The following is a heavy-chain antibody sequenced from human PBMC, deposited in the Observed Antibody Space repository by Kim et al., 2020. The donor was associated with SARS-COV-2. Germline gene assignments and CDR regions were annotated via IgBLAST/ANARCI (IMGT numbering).Heavy chain of an antibody. CDR2: INPNSGGT. CDR1: GYTFTGYY. V-gene: IGHV1-2*04. CDR3: ARAPAEYGSGSYCLDY. Sequence: ASVKVSCKASGYTFTGYYMHWVRQAPGQGLEWMGWINPNSGGTNYAQKFQGWVTMTRDTSISTAYMELSRLRSDDTAVYYCARAPAEYGSGSYCLDYWGQGTLVTVSS. D-gene: IGHD3-10*01. J-gene: IGHJ4*02.